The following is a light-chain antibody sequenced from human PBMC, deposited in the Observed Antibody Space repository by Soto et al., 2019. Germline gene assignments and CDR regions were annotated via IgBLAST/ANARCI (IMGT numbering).Light chain of an antibody. CDR1: SSDVGRFYY. CDR2: EVK. CDR3: SSYKDTNNLV. Sequence: QSVLTQPASVSGSPGQSITISCTGTSSDVGRFYYVSWYQQYPGKAPQLIIYEVKLRSLVVSNRFSGSKSDNTASLTISGLQAEDEADYYGSSYKDTNNLVFGGGTKVTVL. J-gene: IGLJ3*02. V-gene: IGLV2-14*01.